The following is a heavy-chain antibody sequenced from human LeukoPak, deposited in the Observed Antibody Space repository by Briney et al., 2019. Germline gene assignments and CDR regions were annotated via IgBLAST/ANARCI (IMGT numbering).Heavy chain of an antibody. D-gene: IGHD3-10*01. J-gene: IGHJ4*02. CDR1: GYTFTSYG. CDR3: ARVGYPYYYGSGSYYGVDY. V-gene: IGHV1-69*04. Sequence: EASVKVSCKASGYTFTSYGISWVRQAPGQGLEWMGRIIPILGIANYAQKFQGRVTITADKSTSTAYMELSSLRSEDTAVYYCARVGYPYYYGSGSYYGVDYWGQGTLVTVSS. CDR2: IIPILGIA.